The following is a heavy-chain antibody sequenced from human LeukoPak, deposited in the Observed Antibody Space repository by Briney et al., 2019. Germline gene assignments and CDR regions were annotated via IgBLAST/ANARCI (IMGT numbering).Heavy chain of an antibody. J-gene: IGHJ4*02. D-gene: IGHD1-26*01. CDR1: GYTFTDYY. CDR2: INPNSGGT. CDR3: ARDGSVGATFFDY. Sequence: GASVKVSCKASGYTFTDYYMHWVRQAPGQGLEWMGWINPNSGGTNYAQKFQGRVTMARDTSISTAYMELSRLRSDDTAVYYCARDGSVGATFFDYWGQGTLVTVSS. V-gene: IGHV1-2*02.